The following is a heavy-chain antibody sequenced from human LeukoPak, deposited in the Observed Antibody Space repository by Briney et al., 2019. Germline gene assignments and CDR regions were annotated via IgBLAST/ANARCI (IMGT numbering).Heavy chain of an antibody. CDR2: INAGNGNT. Sequence: ASVKVSCKAFGYTFPSYSIHWVRQAPGQRLEWMGWINAGNGNTKYSQEFQGRVTITRDTSASTAYMELSSLRSEDMAVYYCARAATVTTHFDYWGQGTLATVSS. CDR3: ARAATVTTHFDY. CDR1: GYTFPSYS. J-gene: IGHJ4*02. D-gene: IGHD4-17*01. V-gene: IGHV1-3*03.